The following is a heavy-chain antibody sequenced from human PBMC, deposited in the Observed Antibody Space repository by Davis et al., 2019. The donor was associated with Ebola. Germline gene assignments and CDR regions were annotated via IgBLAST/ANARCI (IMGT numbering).Heavy chain of an antibody. CDR3: ARDFRSQFDY. V-gene: IGHV3-7*01. J-gene: IGHJ4*02. CDR2: IKQDGSEK. Sequence: PGGSLRLSCAASGFTFSDYYMSWIRQAPGKGLEWVANIKQDGSEKYYVDSVKGRFTISRDNAKNSLYLQMNSLRAEDTAVYYCARDFRSQFDYWGQGTLVTVSS. CDR1: GFTFSDYY.